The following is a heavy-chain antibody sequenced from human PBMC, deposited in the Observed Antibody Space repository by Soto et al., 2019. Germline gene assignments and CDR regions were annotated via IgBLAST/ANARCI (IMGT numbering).Heavy chain of an antibody. CDR1: GFTFSSYG. Sequence: GGSLRLSCAASGFTFSSYGMHWVRQAPGKGLEWVAVISYDGSNKYYADSVKGRFTISRDNSKNTLYLQMNSLGAEDTAVYYCAKDAAHDYVWGSYRSGYYGMDVWGQGTTVTVSS. J-gene: IGHJ6*02. D-gene: IGHD3-16*02. CDR2: ISYDGSNK. V-gene: IGHV3-30*18. CDR3: AKDAAHDYVWGSYRSGYYGMDV.